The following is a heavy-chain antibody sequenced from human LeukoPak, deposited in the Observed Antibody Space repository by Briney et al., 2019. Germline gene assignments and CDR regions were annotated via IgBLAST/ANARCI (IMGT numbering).Heavy chain of an antibody. J-gene: IGHJ5*02. CDR1: GGSISSSSYY. D-gene: IGHD6-19*01. V-gene: IGHV4-39*01. Sequence: SETLSLTCTVSGGSISSSSYYWGWIRQPPGKGLEWIGSIYYSGSTYYNPSLKSRVTISVDTSKNQFSLKLSSVTAADTAVYYCARALGYSSGWYHNGWFDPWGQGTLVTVSS. CDR3: ARALGYSSGWYHNGWFDP. CDR2: IYYSGST.